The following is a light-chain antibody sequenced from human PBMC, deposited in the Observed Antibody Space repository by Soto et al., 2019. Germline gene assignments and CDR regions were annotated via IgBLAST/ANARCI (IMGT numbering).Light chain of an antibody. Sequence: MTQRRNTLSRSVGDRLIMTCRASQTSSSWLAWYEQKPGKAPKLLIYKASTLKSGVPSRFSGSGSGTEFTLTISSLQPDDFATYYCQHYNSYSEAFGQGTKVDI. CDR2: KAS. CDR3: QHYNSYSEA. J-gene: IGKJ1*01. CDR1: QTSSSW. V-gene: IGKV1-5*03.